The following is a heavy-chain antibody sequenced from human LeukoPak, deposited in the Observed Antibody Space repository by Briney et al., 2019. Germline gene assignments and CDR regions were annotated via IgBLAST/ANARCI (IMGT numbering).Heavy chain of an antibody. Sequence: SETLSLTCAVYGGSFGGYYWSWIRQPPGKGLEWIGSIYYSGSTYYNPSLKSRVTISVDTSKNQFSLKLSSVTAADTAVYYCARIGSGYDILTGYYMSAFDYWGQGTLVTVSS. CDR1: GGSFGGYY. J-gene: IGHJ4*02. CDR2: IYYSGST. V-gene: IGHV4-34*01. D-gene: IGHD3-9*01. CDR3: ARIGSGYDILTGYYMSAFDY.